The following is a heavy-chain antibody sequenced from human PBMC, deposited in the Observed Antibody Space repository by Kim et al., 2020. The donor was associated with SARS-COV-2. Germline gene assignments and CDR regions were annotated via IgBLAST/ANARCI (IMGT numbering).Heavy chain of an antibody. CDR2: INTNTGNP. D-gene: IGHD3-3*01. V-gene: IGHV7-4-1*02. CDR1: GYTFTSYA. J-gene: IGHJ4*02. CDR3: ARGDYDFWSGYYTAKMGPSYYFDY. Sequence: ASVKVSCKASGYTFTSYAMNWVRQAPGQGLEWMGWINTNTGNPTYAQGFTGRFVFSLDTSVSTAYLQISSLKAEVTAVYYCARGDYDFWSGYYTAKMGPSYYFDYWGQGTLVTVSS.